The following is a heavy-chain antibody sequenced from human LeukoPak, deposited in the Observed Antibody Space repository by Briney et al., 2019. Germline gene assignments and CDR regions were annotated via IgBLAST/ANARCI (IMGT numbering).Heavy chain of an antibody. CDR2: ISSSGSTI. CDR3: AREVSSSWYRYFDY. J-gene: IGHJ4*02. V-gene: IGHV3-11*01. D-gene: IGHD6-13*01. Sequence: GGSLRLSCAASGFTFSDYYMSWIRQAPGKGLEWVSYISSSGSTIYYADSVKGRFTISRDNAKNSLYLQMNSLRAEDTAVYYCAREVSSSWYRYFDYWGQGTLVTVSS. CDR1: GFTFSDYY.